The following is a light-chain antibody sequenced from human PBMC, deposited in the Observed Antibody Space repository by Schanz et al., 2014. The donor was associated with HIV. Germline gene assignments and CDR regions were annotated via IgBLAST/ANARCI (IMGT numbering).Light chain of an antibody. CDR3: QQANNFPLT. V-gene: IGKV1-5*03. Sequence: DIQMTQSPSTLSASVGDRVTITCRASHNIGNWLTWYQQKPGKAPNLLIYQASSLNIGVPSRFSGSGSGTEFTLTISSLQPDDFATYYCQQANNFPLTFGGGTKVEIK. J-gene: IGKJ4*01. CDR1: HNIGNW. CDR2: QAS.